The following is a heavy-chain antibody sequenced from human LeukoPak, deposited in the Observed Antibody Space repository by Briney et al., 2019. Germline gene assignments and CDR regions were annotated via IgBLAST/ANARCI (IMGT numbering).Heavy chain of an antibody. J-gene: IGHJ3*02. CDR2: INPNSGGT. CDR3: ARDTRYSSGYYFDAFDI. CDR1: GGTFSSYA. D-gene: IGHD3-22*01. V-gene: IGHV1-18*01. Sequence: ASVKVSCKASGGTFSSYAISWVRQAPGQGLEWMGRINPNSGGTNYAQKLQGRVTMTTDTSTSTAYMELRSLRSDDTAVYYCARDTRYSSGYYFDAFDIWGQGTMVTVSS.